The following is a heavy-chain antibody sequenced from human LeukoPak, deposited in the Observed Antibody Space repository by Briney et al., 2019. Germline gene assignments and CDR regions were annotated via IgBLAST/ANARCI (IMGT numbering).Heavy chain of an antibody. J-gene: IGHJ5*02. CDR1: GGTFSSYV. CDR2: IIPIFGTA. V-gene: IGHV1-69*13. D-gene: IGHD6-13*01. CDR3: ARVSSSWYNDQNWFDP. Sequence: SVKVSCKASGGTFSSYVISWVRQAPGQGLEWMGGIIPIFGTANYAQKFQGRVTITADESTSTAYMELSSLRSEDTAVYYCARVSSSWYNDQNWFDPWGQGTLVTVSS.